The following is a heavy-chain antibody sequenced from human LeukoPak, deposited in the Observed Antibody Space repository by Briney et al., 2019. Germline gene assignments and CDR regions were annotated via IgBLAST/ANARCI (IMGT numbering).Heavy chain of an antibody. CDR2: ISSSSSSYI. D-gene: IGHD4-17*01. CDR1: GFTFSSYS. Sequence: GGSLRLSCAASGFTFSSYSMNWVRQAPGKGLEWVSSISSSSSSYIYYADSVKGRFTISRDNAKNSLYLQMNSLRAEDTAVYYCARERGPTVFDYWGQGTLVTVSS. J-gene: IGHJ4*02. V-gene: IGHV3-21*01. CDR3: ARERGPTVFDY.